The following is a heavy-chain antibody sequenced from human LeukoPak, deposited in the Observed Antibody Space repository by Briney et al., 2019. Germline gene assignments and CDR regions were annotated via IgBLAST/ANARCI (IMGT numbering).Heavy chain of an antibody. J-gene: IGHJ3*02. CDR2: INTDGSSA. CDR3: ASAVGITMTKNAFDI. CDR1: GFTFSNYW. V-gene: IGHV3-74*01. D-gene: IGHD3-22*01. Sequence: PGGSLRLSCAASGFTFSNYWMHWVRQAPGKGLVWVSQINTDGSSANYADSVKGRFTISRDNAKNTLYLQMNSVRAEDTAVYYCASAVGITMTKNAFDIWAQGTMVTVSS.